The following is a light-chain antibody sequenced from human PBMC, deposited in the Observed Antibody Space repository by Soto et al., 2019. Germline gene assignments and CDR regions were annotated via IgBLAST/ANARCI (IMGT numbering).Light chain of an antibody. J-gene: IGKJ3*01. CDR3: QQYGSSPVS. CDR1: QSVSNNY. CDR2: GAS. V-gene: IGKV3-20*01. Sequence: EIVLTQSPGTLSLSPGERATLSCRASQSVSNNYLAWYQQKPGQAPRFLIYGASSRATGTPDRFSGSGSGTDFTLTISRLETEDYAVYYCQQYGSSPVSFGPGTKVDIK.